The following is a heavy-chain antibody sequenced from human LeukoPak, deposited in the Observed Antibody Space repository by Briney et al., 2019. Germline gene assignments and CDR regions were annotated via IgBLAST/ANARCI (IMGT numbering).Heavy chain of an antibody. D-gene: IGHD3-10*01. CDR1: GYTFTGYY. CDR3: ARVLWFGESYYFDY. V-gene: IGHV1-2*02. Sequence: ASVTVSCKASGYTFTGYYMHWVRQAPGQGLEWMGWINPNSGGTNYAQKFQGRVTMTRDTSISTAYMELSRLRSDDTAVYYCARVLWFGESYYFDYWGQGTLVTVSS. J-gene: IGHJ4*02. CDR2: INPNSGGT.